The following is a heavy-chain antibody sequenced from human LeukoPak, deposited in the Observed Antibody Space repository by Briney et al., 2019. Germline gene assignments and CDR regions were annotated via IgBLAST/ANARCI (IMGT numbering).Heavy chain of an antibody. CDR3: ATARATAGTPYYYMDV. V-gene: IGHV1-46*01. Sequence: ASVKVSCKASGYTFTSYYMHWVRQAPGQGLEWMGITNPSGGSTSYAQKFQGRVTMTRDMSTSTVYMELSSLRSEDAAVYYCATARATAGTPYYYMDVWGKGTTVTVSS. CDR2: TNPSGGST. J-gene: IGHJ6*03. D-gene: IGHD6-13*01. CDR1: GYTFTSYY.